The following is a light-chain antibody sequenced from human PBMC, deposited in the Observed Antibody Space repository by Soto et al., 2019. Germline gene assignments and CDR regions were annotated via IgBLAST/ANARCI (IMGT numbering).Light chain of an antibody. Sequence: EIVLTQSPGTLSLSPGESVTLTSRASQSVSSSYLAWYQQKPGQAPRLXXYGASSRATGIPDRFIGSGSGGNLALTISRLEPEDFAVYYCQQYGSSPEVTFGQGTRLEIK. CDR1: QSVSSSY. CDR3: QQYGSSPEVT. V-gene: IGKV3-20*01. CDR2: GAS. J-gene: IGKJ5*01.